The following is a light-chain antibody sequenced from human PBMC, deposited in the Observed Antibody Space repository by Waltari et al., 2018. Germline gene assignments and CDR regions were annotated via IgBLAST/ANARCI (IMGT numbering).Light chain of an antibody. CDR2: AAS. J-gene: IGKJ2*01. CDR1: QGISSY. Sequence: IWMTPSPSFLSASTGDRVTISCRMSQGISSYLACYQHKQVKAPELLSYAASTLQSGVPARFSGSGSETEFALTISCLQSEDFATYYCQQYYSFRYTFVQVTNLEIK. CDR3: QQYYSFRYT. V-gene: IGKV1D-8*02.